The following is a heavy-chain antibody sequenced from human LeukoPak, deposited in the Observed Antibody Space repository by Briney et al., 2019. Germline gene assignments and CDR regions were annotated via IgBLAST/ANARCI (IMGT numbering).Heavy chain of an antibody. V-gene: IGHV3-48*01. CDR2: TSSSSSII. D-gene: IGHD3-22*01. J-gene: IGHJ4*02. CDR1: GFTFNSYN. CDR3: AGDDSSGYFFDF. Sequence: GGSLRLSCGASGFTFNSYNMNWVRQAPGKGLEWVSYTSSSSSIIYYTDSVKGRFTISRDNAKNSLYLQMNSLRAEDTAMYFCAGDDSSGYFFDFWGQGTLVTVSS.